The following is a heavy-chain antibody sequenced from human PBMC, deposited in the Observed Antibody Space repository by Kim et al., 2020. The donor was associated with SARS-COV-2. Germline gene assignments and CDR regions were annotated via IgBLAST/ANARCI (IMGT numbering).Heavy chain of an antibody. J-gene: IGHJ6*02. Sequence: DYAAPVKGRFTISRDDSKSTLYLQMNSLKTEDTAVYYCTTEDYYYGMDVWGQVTTVTVS. V-gene: IGHV3-15*01. CDR3: TTEDYYYGMDV.